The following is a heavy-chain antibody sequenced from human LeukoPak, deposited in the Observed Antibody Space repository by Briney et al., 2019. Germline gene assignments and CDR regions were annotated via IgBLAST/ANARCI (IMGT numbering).Heavy chain of an antibody. Sequence: AETLCLTCTVSGVSISSYYWSWIRQPPGKGLEGIGYIYYRGSTNYNPSLKRRVTISVDTSKNQFSLKLSSVTAADTAVYYCARGYCSGTSCYISYYFDYWGQGTLVTVSS. V-gene: IGHV4-59*01. CDR3: ARGYCSGTSCYISYYFDY. J-gene: IGHJ4*02. CDR2: IYYRGST. D-gene: IGHD2-2*02. CDR1: GVSISSYY.